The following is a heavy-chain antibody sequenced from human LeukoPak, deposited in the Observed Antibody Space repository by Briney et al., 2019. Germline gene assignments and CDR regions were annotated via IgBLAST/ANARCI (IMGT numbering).Heavy chain of an antibody. J-gene: IGHJ4*02. CDR1: GFTFSSYG. Sequence: GGSLRLSCAASGFTFSSYGMHWVRQAPGKGLEWVAVISYDGSNKYYADSVKGRFTISRDNSKNTLYLQMNSLRAEDTAVYYCAKSATRSGGSNFVYWGQGTLVTVSS. CDR2: ISYDGSNK. V-gene: IGHV3-30*18. D-gene: IGHD1-26*01. CDR3: AKSATRSGGSNFVY.